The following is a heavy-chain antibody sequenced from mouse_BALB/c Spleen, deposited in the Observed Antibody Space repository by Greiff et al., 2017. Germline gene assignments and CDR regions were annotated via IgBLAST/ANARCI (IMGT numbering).Heavy chain of an antibody. V-gene: IGHV5-17*02. CDR1: GFTFSSFG. CDR2: ISSGSSTI. D-gene: IGHD2-1*01. CDR3: ARGDGISWFAY. J-gene: IGHJ3*01. Sequence: EVNVVESGGGLVQPGGSRKLSCAASGFTFSSFGMHWVRQAPEKGLEWVAYISSGSSTIYYADTVKGRFTISRDNPKNTLFLQMTSLRSEDTAMYYCARGDGISWFAYWGQGTLVTVSA.